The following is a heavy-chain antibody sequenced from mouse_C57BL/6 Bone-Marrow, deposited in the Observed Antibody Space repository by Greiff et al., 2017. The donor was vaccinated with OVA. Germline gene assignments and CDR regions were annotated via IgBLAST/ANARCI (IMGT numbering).Heavy chain of an antibody. CDR3: ARGDYDYDGSWFAY. CDR2: ISDGGSYT. D-gene: IGHD2-4*01. J-gene: IGHJ3*01. Sequence: EVMLVESGGGLVKPGGSLKLSCAASGFTFSSYAMSWVRQTPEKRLEWVATISDGGSYTYYPDNVKGRFTISRDNAKNNLYLQMSHLKSEDTAMYYCARGDYDYDGSWFAYWGQGTLVTVSA. V-gene: IGHV5-4*03. CDR1: GFTFSSYA.